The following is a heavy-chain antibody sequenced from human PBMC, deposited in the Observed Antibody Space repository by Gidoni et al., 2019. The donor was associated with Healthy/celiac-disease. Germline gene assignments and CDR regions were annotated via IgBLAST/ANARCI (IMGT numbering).Heavy chain of an antibody. V-gene: IGHV3-23*01. CDR3: AKLGGRYSGSSGNWFDP. CDR1: GFTFSSYA. D-gene: IGHD1-26*01. J-gene: IGHJ5*02. CDR2: ISGSGGST. Sequence: EVQLLESGGGLVQPGGSLRLSCAASGFTFSSYAMSWVRQAPGKGLEWVSAISGSGGSTYYADSVKGRFTISRDNSKNTLYLQMNSLRAEDTAVYYCAKLGGRYSGSSGNWFDPWGQGTLVTVSS.